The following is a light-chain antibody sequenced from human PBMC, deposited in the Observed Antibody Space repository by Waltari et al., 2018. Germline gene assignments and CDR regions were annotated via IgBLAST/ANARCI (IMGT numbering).Light chain of an antibody. CDR3: SAWDTSLGAVL. V-gene: IGLV10-54*04. Sequence: QAGLTQPPSVSKDLRQTATLTCTGNSNNVGNQGAAWLQQHQGHPPKLLSYRNNDRPSGISERFSASRSGNTASLTITGLQPEDEADYYCSAWDTSLGAVLFGGGTKLTVL. CDR1: SNNVGNQG. J-gene: IGLJ2*01. CDR2: RNN.